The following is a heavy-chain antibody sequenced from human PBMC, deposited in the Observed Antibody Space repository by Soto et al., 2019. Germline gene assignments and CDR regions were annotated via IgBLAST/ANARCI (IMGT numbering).Heavy chain of an antibody. J-gene: IGHJ5*02. Sequence: ASVKVSCKASGYTFNSYGISWVRQAPGQGLEWMGWISAYNGNTNYAQKVQGRVTMTTDTSTSTAYMELKSLRSDDTAVYYCARDLEYQPQYPWGQGTLVTVSS. CDR2: ISAYNGNT. D-gene: IGHD2-2*01. CDR3: ARDLEYQPQYP. V-gene: IGHV1-18*04. CDR1: GYTFNSYG.